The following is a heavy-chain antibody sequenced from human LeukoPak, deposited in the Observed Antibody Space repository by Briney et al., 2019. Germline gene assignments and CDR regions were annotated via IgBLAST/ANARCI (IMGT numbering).Heavy chain of an antibody. D-gene: IGHD2-2*01. CDR3: ARAVHCTSTSCYAFDY. J-gene: IGHJ4*02. CDR2: IKQDGGEK. CDR1: GFSFSNYW. V-gene: IGHV3-7*04. Sequence: GGSLRLSCAASGFSFSNYWMSWVRQAPGKGLEWVANIKQDGGEKYCVDSVKGRFTISRDNAKNSLYLQINSLRAEDTTVYYCARAVHCTSTSCYAFDYWGQGTLVTVSS.